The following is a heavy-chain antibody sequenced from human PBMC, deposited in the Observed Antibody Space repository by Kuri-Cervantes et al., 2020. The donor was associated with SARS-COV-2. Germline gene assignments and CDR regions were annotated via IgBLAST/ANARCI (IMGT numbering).Heavy chain of an antibody. D-gene: IGHD2-2*01. J-gene: IGHJ6*03. Sequence: ASVKVSCKAPETTFPNYDINWVRQATGQGLEWMGMLKTNSGNTLYAQIFQDRVTMTRDTSISTAYMELSRLRSDDTAVYYCASRSSQNYYYYYYMDVWGKGTTVTVSS. CDR2: LKTNSGNT. CDR3: ASRSSQNYYYYYYMDV. V-gene: IGHV1-8*01. CDR1: ETTFPNYD.